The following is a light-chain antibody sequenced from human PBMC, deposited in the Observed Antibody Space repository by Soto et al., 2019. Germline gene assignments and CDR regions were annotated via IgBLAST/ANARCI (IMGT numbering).Light chain of an antibody. V-gene: IGLV2-8*01. CDR3: SSYAATNNYV. CDR2: EVT. CDR1: SSDVGGDNF. J-gene: IGLJ1*01. Sequence: SALSAPRCACVYLGEAVTIYSNKTSSDVGGDNFVSWYQQHPGKAPQLIIYEVTKRPSGVPDRFSGFKSGNTDSLTVSGLQTEDEADYYGSSYAATNNYVFGSGTKVTVL.